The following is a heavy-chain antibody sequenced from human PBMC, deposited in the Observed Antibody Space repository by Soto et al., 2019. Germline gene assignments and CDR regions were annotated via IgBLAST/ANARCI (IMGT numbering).Heavy chain of an antibody. D-gene: IGHD6-13*01. J-gene: IGHJ5*02. CDR3: ARKVAGSWYWFDP. Sequence: ASVKVSCQASGYTFTSYAMHWVRQAPGQRLEWMGWINAGNGNTKYSQKFQGRVTITRDTSASTAYMELSSLRSEDTAVYYCARKVAGSWYWFDPWGQGTLVTVSS. V-gene: IGHV1-3*01. CDR2: INAGNGNT. CDR1: GYTFTSYA.